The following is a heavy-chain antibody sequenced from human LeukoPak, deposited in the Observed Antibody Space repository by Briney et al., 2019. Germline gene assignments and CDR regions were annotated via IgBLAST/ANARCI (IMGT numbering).Heavy chain of an antibody. V-gene: IGHV5-51*01. CDR1: GYSFTSYW. Sequence: GESLKISCKGSGYSFTSYWIGWVRQMPGKGLEWMGIIYPGDSDTRYSPSFQGQVTISADKSISTAYLQWSSLKASDTAMYYCARQRVVRYCSGGSCYNRYKNYYFDYWGQGTLVTVSS. D-gene: IGHD2-15*01. J-gene: IGHJ4*02. CDR3: ARQRVVRYCSGGSCYNRYKNYYFDY. CDR2: IYPGDSDT.